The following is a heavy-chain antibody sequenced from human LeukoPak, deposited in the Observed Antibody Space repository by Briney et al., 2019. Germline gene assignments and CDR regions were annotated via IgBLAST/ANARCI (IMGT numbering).Heavy chain of an antibody. Sequence: GGSLRLSCAASGFTFSSYAMSWVRQAPGKGLEWVSAISGSGGSTYYADSVRGRFTISRDNSKNTLYLQMSSLRAEDTAVYYCAKAPTTFDYFDYWGQGTLVTVSS. CDR3: AKAPTTFDYFDY. J-gene: IGHJ4*02. CDR2: ISGSGGST. CDR1: GFTFSSYA. D-gene: IGHD5-12*01. V-gene: IGHV3-23*01.